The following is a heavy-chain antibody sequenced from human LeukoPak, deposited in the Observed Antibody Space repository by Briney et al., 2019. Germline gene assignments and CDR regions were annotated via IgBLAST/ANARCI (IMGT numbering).Heavy chain of an antibody. D-gene: IGHD2-21*02. CDR1: GCTLRNYG. J-gene: IGHJ4*02. Sequence: GRTLRLSWAASGCTLRNYGMDCGRQAPGKELERVAATSYDGSNKHYADSVKGRFIISRDNSKNTVYLQMDSLRPEDTAVYYCAKRGEFSGSDCYYFDYWGQGTLVTVSS. CDR2: TSYDGSNK. V-gene: IGHV3-30*18. CDR3: AKRGEFSGSDCYYFDY.